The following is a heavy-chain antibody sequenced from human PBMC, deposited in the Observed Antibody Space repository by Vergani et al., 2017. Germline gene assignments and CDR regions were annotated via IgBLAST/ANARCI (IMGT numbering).Heavy chain of an antibody. V-gene: IGHV1-3*01. D-gene: IGHD6-19*01. Sequence: QVQLVQSGAEVKKPGASVKVSCKASGYTFTSYAMHWVRQAPGQRLEWMGWINAGNGNTKYSQKFQGRVTITRDTSASTAYMELSSLRSEDTAVYYCARDREYSSGWYGNLWFDYWGQGTLVTVSS. CDR3: ARDREYSSGWYGNLWFDY. CDR2: INAGNGNT. J-gene: IGHJ4*02. CDR1: GYTFTSYA.